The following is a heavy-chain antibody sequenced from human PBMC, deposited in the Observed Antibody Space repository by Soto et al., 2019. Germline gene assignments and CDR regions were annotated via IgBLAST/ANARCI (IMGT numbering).Heavy chain of an antibody. J-gene: IGHJ5*02. V-gene: IGHV4-31*03. CDR3: SRCSLVVIPVPGFDP. Sequence: SETLSLTCTVSGGSISSGGYYWSWIRQHPGRGLEWIGYIYYNGNTYYNPSLKSRVTVSVDTSKNQFSLNVRSVTAADTAVYYCSRCSLVVIPVPGFDPWGQGTLVTVSS. D-gene: IGHD2-15*01. CDR2: IYYNGNT. CDR1: GGSISSGGYY.